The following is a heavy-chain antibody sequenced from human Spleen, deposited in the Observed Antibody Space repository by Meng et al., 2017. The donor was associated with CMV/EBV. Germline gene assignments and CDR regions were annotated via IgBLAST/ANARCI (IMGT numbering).Heavy chain of an antibody. Sequence: SGFNFSRYAIHWVRQAPGKGLGWVAFISYDGSSKYYADSVKGRFAISRDNSKNMVYLQMTSLRAEDTAVYYCARAFNIRNDLTGGFDPWGQGTLVTVSS. CDR2: ISYDGSSK. CDR3: ARAFNIRNDLTGGFDP. V-gene: IGHV3-30*09. J-gene: IGHJ5*02. CDR1: GFNFSRYA. D-gene: IGHD1-1*01.